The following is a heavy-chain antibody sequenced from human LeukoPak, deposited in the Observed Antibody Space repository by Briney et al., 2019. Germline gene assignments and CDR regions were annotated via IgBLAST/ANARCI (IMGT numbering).Heavy chain of an antibody. V-gene: IGHV4-61*01. CDR2: IYYSGST. J-gene: IGHJ6*04. D-gene: IGHD2-2*01. CDR1: GGSVSSGSYY. CDR3: ASKPRDIVVVPAAMMDYYYGMDV. Sequence: SETLSLTCTVSGGSVSSGSYYWSRLRQPPGTGLEWIGYIYYSGSTNYNPSLKSRVTISVDTSKNQFSLKLSSVTAADTAVYYCASKPRDIVVVPAAMMDYYYGMDVWGKGTTVTVSS.